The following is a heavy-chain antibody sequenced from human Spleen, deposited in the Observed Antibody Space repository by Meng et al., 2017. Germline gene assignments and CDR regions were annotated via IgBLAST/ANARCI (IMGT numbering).Heavy chain of an antibody. Sequence: VRLVESGGGLVKPGGTLRLSCAASGFNFIDYYMSWMRQAPGKGLELVSHISDRGSPIYYADSVKGRFTISRDNAKNSLYLQMDSLRAEDTAVYYCVRDDYGDFWGQGTLVTVSS. CDR2: ISDRGSPI. CDR3: VRDDYGDF. V-gene: IGHV3-11*01. CDR1: GFNFIDYY. J-gene: IGHJ4*02.